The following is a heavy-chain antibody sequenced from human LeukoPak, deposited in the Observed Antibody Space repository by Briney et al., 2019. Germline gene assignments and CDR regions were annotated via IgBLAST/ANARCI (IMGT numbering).Heavy chain of an antibody. V-gene: IGHV3-7*03. D-gene: IGHD2-15*01. J-gene: IGHJ4*02. Sequence: PGGSLRLSCAASGFTFSSYWMSWVRQAPGKGLEWVANIKQDGSEKYYVDSVKGRFTISRDNAKSSLYLQMNSLRAEDTAVYYCARAPVGCSGGSCYSAYFDYWGQGTLVTVSS. CDR3: ARAPVGCSGGSCYSAYFDY. CDR1: GFTFSSYW. CDR2: IKQDGSEK.